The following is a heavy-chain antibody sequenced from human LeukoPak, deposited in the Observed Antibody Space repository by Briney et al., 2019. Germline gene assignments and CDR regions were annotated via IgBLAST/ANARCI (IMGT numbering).Heavy chain of an antibody. CDR1: GFTVSSNY. CDR3: ARERIAVAGRGGYFDY. Sequence: PGGSLRLSCAASGFTVSSNYMSWVRQAPGKGLEWVSVIYSGGSTYYADSVKGRFTISRDNSKNTLYLQMNSLRAEDTAVYYCARERIAVAGRGGYFDYWGQGTLVTVSS. CDR2: IYSGGST. V-gene: IGHV3-53*01. J-gene: IGHJ4*02. D-gene: IGHD6-19*01.